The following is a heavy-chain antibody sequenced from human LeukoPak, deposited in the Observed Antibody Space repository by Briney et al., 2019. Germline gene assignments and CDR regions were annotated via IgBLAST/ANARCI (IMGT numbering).Heavy chain of an antibody. D-gene: IGHD3-9*01. J-gene: IGHJ4*02. CDR1: GGTFSSYA. CDR3: ARAPIYYDILTGYYDDKTYFDY. CDR2: IIPIFGTA. Sequence: SVKVSCKASGGTFSSYAISWVRQAPGQGLEWMGGIIPIFGTANYAQKFQGRVTITADESTSTAYMELSSLRSEDTAVYCCARAPIYYDILTGYYDDKTYFDYWGQGTLVTVSS. V-gene: IGHV1-69*13.